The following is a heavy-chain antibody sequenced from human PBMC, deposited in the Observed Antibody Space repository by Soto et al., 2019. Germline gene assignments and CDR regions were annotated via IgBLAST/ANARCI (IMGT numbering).Heavy chain of an antibody. V-gene: IGHV4-28*05. J-gene: IGHJ4*02. CDR3: ARGPGTMAKIDY. CDR2: IYYSGSI. Sequence: SETLSLTCAVSGYSISSSNWWGWIRQPPGKGLEWIGYIYYSGSIYYNPSLKSRVTISVDTSKNQFSLKLSSVTAADTAVYYCARGPGTMAKIDYWGQGTLVTVSS. CDR1: GYSISSSNW. D-gene: IGHD3-10*01.